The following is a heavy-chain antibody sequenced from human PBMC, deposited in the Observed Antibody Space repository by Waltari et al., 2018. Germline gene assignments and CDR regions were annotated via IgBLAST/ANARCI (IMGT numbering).Heavy chain of an antibody. V-gene: IGHV2-70*13. J-gene: IGHJ4*02. D-gene: IGHD2-15*01. CDR3: ARMVGYCSGGNCYAPYYFDS. CDR1: GFSLSTGGMC. Sequence: QVTLRESGPALVKPTQTLTLTCTFSGFSLSTGGMCVSWIRQAPGKALEWRARLGWDDEKKYRTSQKTRLTTSKDTSKNQVVLTMTNVEPVDTATFYCARMVGYCSGGNCYAPYYFDSWGQGTLVTVSS. CDR2: LGWDDEK.